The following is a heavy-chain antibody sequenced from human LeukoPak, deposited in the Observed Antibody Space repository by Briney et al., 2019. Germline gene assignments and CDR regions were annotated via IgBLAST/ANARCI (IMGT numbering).Heavy chain of an antibody. CDR3: ARDGRSGYDFVY. J-gene: IGHJ4*02. V-gene: IGHV4-34*01. CDR2: INHSGST. CDR1: GGSFSGYY. Sequence: SETLSLTCAVYGGSFSGYYWSWIRQPPGKGLEWIGEINHSGSTNYNPSLKSRVTISVDTSKNQFSLKLSSVTAADTAVYYCARDGRSGYDFVYWGQGTLVTVSS. D-gene: IGHD5-12*01.